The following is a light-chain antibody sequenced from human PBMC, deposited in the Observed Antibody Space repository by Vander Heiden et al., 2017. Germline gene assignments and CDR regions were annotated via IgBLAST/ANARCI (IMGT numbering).Light chain of an antibody. CDR1: SSNIGGNT. Sequence: SVLTQPPSASGTPGQRVTSSCSGSSSNIGGNTVIGYQHLPGAAPKLLIFCKDRRPSGVPDRCFGSKSGTSASLATIGLQSEDDADYYCAAWDDSMNGVVFGGGTKLTVL. V-gene: IGLV1-44*01. CDR3: AAWDDSMNGVV. J-gene: IGLJ2*01. CDR2: CKD.